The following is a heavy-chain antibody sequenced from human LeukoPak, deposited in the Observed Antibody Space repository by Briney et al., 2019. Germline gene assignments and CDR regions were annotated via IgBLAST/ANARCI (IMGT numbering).Heavy chain of an antibody. CDR2: IYSSGSS. J-gene: IGHJ4*02. CDR1: GGSISSSTYY. CDR3: ARHGADIVVVPSGSIVY. V-gene: IGHV4-39*01. Sequence: SETLSLTCTVSGGSISSSTYYWGWIRQPPGKGLEWIGGIYSSGSSYYNPSLKSRITISVDTSKNQFSLKLSSVTAAGTAVYYCARHGADIVVVPSGSIVYWGQGTLVTVSS. D-gene: IGHD2-2*01.